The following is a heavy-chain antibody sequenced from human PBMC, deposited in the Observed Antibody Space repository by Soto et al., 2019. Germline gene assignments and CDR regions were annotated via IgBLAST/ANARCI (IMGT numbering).Heavy chain of an antibody. CDR2: ISYSVTT. CDR3: AREGCNFGPFDY. J-gene: IGHJ4*02. Sequence: SSGTPAPPCTVSCGSLPSYYLSWIPRPPGMGLEWIASISYSVTTNYNCSLKSRVTISIDTCKNQFSLKFNSVTAADTAVYYCAREGCNFGPFDYWGQGALVTVSS. CDR1: CGSLPSYY. V-gene: IGHV4-59*01. D-gene: IGHD1-1*01.